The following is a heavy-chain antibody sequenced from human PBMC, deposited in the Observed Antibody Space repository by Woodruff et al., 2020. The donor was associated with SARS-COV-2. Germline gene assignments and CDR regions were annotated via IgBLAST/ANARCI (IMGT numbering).Heavy chain of an antibody. Sequence: YILSLKSRVTISVDKSKNQFSLKLSSVTAADTAVYYCARLATTVTTGFDPWGQGTLVTVSS. J-gene: IGHJ5*02. CDR3: ARLATTVTTGFDP. V-gene: IGHV4-4*02. D-gene: IGHD4-17*01.